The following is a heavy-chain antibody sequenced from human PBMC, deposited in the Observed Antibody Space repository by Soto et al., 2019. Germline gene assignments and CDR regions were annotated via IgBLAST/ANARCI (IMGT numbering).Heavy chain of an antibody. D-gene: IGHD3-22*01. J-gene: IGHJ3*02. CDR2: ISAYNGNT. CDR3: ARDLYYYDSSGNNAFDI. V-gene: IGHV1-18*01. Sequence: ASVKVSCKASGYTFTSYGISWVRQAPGQGLEWMGWISAYNGNTNYTQKLQGRVTMTTDTSTSTAYMELRSLRSDDTAVYYCARDLYYYDSSGNNAFDIWGQGTMVTVSS. CDR1: GYTFTSYG.